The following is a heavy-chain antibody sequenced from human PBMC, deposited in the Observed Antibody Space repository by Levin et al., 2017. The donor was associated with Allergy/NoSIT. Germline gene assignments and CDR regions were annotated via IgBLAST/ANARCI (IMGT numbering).Heavy chain of an antibody. J-gene: IGHJ4*02. D-gene: IGHD3-22*01. CDR3: ARDPGGYGY. V-gene: IGHV3-7*01. Sequence: PGGSLRLSCAASGFTLGNFWMTWVRQAPGKGLEWVASIRQDAGEKYYLDSVKGRFTISRDNAKNSLYLQMNNLRAEDTAVYYCARDPGGYGYWGRGTLVTASS. CDR1: GFTLGNFW. CDR2: IRQDAGEK.